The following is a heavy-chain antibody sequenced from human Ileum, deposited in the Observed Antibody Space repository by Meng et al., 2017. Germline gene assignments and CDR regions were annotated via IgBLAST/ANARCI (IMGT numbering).Heavy chain of an antibody. CDR2: IYYGGST. CDR3: ARRAHYGDPPR. CDR1: SGSFTNNNYY. J-gene: IGHJ4*02. Sequence: QLRLQESGPGLGKPSETLSLTCSVSSGSFTNNNYYWVWIRRPPGKGLEWIVSIYYGGSTYYNPSLKSRVTISVDTSTNQFSLKLISVTAADTAVYYCARRAHYGDPPRWGQGTLVTVSS. V-gene: IGHV4-39*01. D-gene: IGHD4-17*01.